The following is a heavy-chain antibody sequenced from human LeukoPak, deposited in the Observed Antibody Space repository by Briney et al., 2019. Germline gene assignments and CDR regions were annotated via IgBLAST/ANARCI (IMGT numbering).Heavy chain of an antibody. CDR2: ISGSGGST. D-gene: IGHD3-3*01. J-gene: IGHJ4*02. CDR1: GFTFSSYA. V-gene: IGHV3-23*01. CDR3: AKGPTIFGVAQEYDY. Sequence: GGSLRLSCAASGFTFSSYAMSWVRQAPGKGLEWVSAISGSGGSTYYADSVKGRFTISRVNSKNTLYLQMNSLRAEDTAVYYCAKGPTIFGVAQEYDYWGQGTLVTVSS.